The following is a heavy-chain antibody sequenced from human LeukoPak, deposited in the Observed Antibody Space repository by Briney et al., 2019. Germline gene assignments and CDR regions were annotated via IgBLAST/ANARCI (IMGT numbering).Heavy chain of an antibody. V-gene: IGHV3-74*01. CDR1: GFTFSSYW. CDR3: ARSTGEGFDL. CDR2: VKTDGSTT. J-gene: IGHJ5*02. D-gene: IGHD4-11*01. Sequence: PGGSLRLSCAASGFTFSSYWMHWVRQAPAKGLVWVSRVKTDGSTTNYADSVKGRFTISRDNAKNTLYLQMDSLRDEDTAMYYCARSTGEGFDLWGQGTLVTVSS.